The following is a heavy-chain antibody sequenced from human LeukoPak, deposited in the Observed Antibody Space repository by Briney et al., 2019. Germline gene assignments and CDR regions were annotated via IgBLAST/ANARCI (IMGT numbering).Heavy chain of an antibody. CDR3: ATLRHDYGDYGVYFDY. V-gene: IGHV3-30*02. J-gene: IGHJ4*02. CDR2: IRYDGSNK. D-gene: IGHD4-17*01. Sequence: GGSLRLSCAASGMTFSSYGMHWVRQAPGKGLEWVAFIRYDGSNKYYADSVKGRFTISRGNSKNTLYLQMNSLRAEDTAVYYCATLRHDYGDYGVYFDYWGQGTLVTVSS. CDR1: GMTFSSYG.